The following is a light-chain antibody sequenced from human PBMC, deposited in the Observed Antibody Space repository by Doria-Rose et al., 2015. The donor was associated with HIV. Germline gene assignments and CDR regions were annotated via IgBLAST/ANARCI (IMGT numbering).Light chain of an antibody. V-gene: IGKV4-1*01. J-gene: IGKJ3*01. CDR1: QSLLYTSKNY. Sequence: TQPPESLGMSLGERATLNCKSNQSLLYTSKNYLAWYQQKPGQPPKLLIYWASTRQSGVPARFSGSGSGTDFTLTISSLEAEDVAVYYCQQYYDTPSFGPGTTVDTK. CDR3: QQYYDTPS. CDR2: WAS.